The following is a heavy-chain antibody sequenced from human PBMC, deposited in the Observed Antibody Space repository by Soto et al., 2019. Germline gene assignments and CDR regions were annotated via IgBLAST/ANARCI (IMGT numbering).Heavy chain of an antibody. J-gene: IGHJ6*02. CDR2: IYPGDSDT. CDR1: GYSFTSYW. Sequence: GESLKISCKGSGYSFTSYWIGWVRQMPGKGLEWMGIIYPGDSDTSYSPSFQGQVTISADKSISTAYLQWSSLKASDTAMYYCARHGAGSSSFPGGYYHYGMDVWGQGTTVTVSS. CDR3: ARHGAGSSSFPGGYYHYGMDV. V-gene: IGHV5-51*01. D-gene: IGHD6-6*01.